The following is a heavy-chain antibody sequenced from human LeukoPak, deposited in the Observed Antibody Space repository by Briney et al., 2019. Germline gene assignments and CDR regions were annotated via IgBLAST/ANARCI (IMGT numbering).Heavy chain of an antibody. CDR1: GFTFSSYA. V-gene: IGHV3-23*01. J-gene: IGHJ6*02. CDR2: ISGSGGST. Sequence: GGSLRLSCAASGFTFSSYAMSWVRQAPGKGLEWVSAISGSGGSTYYADSVKGRFTISRDNAKNSLYLQMNSLRAEDTAVYYCARNAYYYYYGMDVWGQGTTVTVSS. CDR3: ARNAYYYYYGMDV.